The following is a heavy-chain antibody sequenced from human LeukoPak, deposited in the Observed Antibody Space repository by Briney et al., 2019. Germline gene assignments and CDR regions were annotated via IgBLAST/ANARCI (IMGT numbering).Heavy chain of an antibody. CDR2: FDPEDGET. V-gene: IGHV1-24*01. D-gene: IGHD1-20*01. J-gene: IGHJ3*02. Sequence: ASVKVSCEVSGYTLTELSMHWVRQAPGKGLEWMGGFDPEDGETIYAQKFQGRVTMTEDTSTDTAYMELSSLRSEDTAVYYCATYQITGTTAFDIWGQGTMVTVSS. CDR1: GYTLTELS. CDR3: ATYQITGTTAFDI.